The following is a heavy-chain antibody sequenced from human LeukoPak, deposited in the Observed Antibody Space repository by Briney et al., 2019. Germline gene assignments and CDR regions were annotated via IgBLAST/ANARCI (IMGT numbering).Heavy chain of an antibody. CDR3: ARIGTNWNFDY. D-gene: IGHD1-20*01. CDR2: IRNKANSYTT. J-gene: IGHJ4*02. CDR1: GFTFSDHY. Sequence: GGSLRLSCAASGFTFSDHYMDWVRQAPGKGLEWVGRIRNKANSYTTEYAASVKGRFTLSRDDSKNSVYLQMNSLKTEDTAVYYCARIGTNWNFDYWGQGTLVTVSS. V-gene: IGHV3-72*01.